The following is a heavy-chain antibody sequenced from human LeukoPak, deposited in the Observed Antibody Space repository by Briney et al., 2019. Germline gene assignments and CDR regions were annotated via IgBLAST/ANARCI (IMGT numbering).Heavy chain of an antibody. CDR1: GYTFTSYG. CDR2: ISAYNGNT. V-gene: IGHV1-18*01. D-gene: IGHD3-10*01. CDR3: ARDRWFGELLSIRTNDY. Sequence: ASVKVSCKASGYTFTSYGISRVRQAPGQGLEWMGWISAYNGNTNYAQKLQGRVTMTTDTSTSTAYMELRSLRSDDTAVYYCARDRWFGELLSIRTNDYWGQGTLVTVSS. J-gene: IGHJ4*02.